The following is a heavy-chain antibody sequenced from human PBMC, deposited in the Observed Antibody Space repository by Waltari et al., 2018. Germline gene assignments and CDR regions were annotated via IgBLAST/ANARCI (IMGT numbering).Heavy chain of an antibody. J-gene: IGHJ5*02. CDR1: GGSIRSGSYN. CDR2: IYTSGST. D-gene: IGHD1-20*01. Sequence: QVQLQESGPGLVKPSQPRPPPCTAPGGSIRSGSYNWSWTRQPAGKGLEWIGRIYTSGSTNYNPSLKSRVTISVDTSKNQFSLKLSSVTAADTAVYYCARGTITGTRWFDPWGQGTLVTVSS. V-gene: IGHV4-61*02. CDR3: ARGTITGTRWFDP.